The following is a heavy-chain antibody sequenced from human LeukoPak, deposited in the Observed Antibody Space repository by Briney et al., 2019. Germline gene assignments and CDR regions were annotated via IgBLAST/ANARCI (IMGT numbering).Heavy chain of an antibody. V-gene: IGHV3-21*01. Sequence: GGSLRLSCAASGFAFSSYSMNWVRQAPGKGLEWVSSISSSSSYIYYADSVKGRFTISRDNAKNSLYLQMNSLRAEDMAVYFCARSRAHDYWGQGTLVTVSS. CDR2: ISSSSSYI. CDR3: ARSRAHDY. CDR1: GFAFSSYS. J-gene: IGHJ4*02.